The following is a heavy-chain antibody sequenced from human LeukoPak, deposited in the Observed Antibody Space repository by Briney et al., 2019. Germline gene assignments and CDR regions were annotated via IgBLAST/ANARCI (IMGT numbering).Heavy chain of an antibody. D-gene: IGHD3-10*01. CDR3: ARAAGFVLDY. Sequence: GGSLRLSCSASGTAFRTYAMHWVRQPPGKGLYYVSAISINGGSTYYADSVRGRFTISRDNSKNTLYLQMSSLRPDDTAVYYCARAAGFVLDYCGQGTLVTVSS. V-gene: IGHV3-64D*06. CDR1: GTAFRTYA. J-gene: IGHJ4*02. CDR2: ISINGGST.